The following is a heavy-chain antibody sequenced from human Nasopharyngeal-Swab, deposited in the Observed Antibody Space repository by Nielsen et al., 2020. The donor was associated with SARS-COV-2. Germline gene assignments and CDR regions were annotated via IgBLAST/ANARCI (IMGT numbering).Heavy chain of an antibody. J-gene: IGHJ6*02. CDR1: GGSFSGYY. V-gene: IGHV4-34*01. CDR2: INQSGST. CDR3: ARSGGDHDMLSGYYYYHGLDV. Sequence: SETLSLTCAVYGGSFSGYYWTWIRQPPGKGLEWIGEINQSGSTNYNPSLKTRVPISVDTSKKQFSLKLSSVTAADTAVFYCARSGGDHDMLSGYYYYHGLDVWGQGTTVTVSS. D-gene: IGHD3-9*01.